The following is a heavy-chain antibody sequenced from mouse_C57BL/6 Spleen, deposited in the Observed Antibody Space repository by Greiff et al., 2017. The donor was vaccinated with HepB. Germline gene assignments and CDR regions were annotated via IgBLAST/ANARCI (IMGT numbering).Heavy chain of an antibody. D-gene: IGHD1-1*01. J-gene: IGHJ2*01. CDR1: GYAFSSSW. CDR2: IYPGDGDT. V-gene: IGHV1-82*01. CDR3: ARYYYGSPYFDY. Sequence: VQGVESGPELVKPGASVKISCKASGYAFSSSWMNWVKQRPGKGLEWIGRIYPGDGDTNYNGKFKGKATLTADKSSSTAYMQLSSLTSEDSAVYFCARYYYGSPYFDYWGQGTTLTVSS.